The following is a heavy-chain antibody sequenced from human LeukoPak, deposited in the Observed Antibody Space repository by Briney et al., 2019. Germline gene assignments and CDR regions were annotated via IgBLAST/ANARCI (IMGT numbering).Heavy chain of an antibody. J-gene: IGHJ4*02. D-gene: IGHD2-2*01. V-gene: IGHV3-73*01. CDR3: ATEVPAATYYYFDY. Sequence: GGSLKLSCAASGFTFSESTMHWVRQASGKGLEWIGRIKGKVNTYETAYAASVKGRFTISRDDSKNTFYLQMNSLRAEDTAVYYCATEVPAATYYYFDYWGQGTLVTVSS. CDR2: IKGKVNTYET. CDR1: GFTFSEST.